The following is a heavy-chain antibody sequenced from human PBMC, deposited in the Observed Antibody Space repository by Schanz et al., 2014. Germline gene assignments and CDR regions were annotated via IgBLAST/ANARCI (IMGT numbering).Heavy chain of an antibody. Sequence: EVQLLDSGGGLVQPGGSLRLSCAASGFTLSNSDMHWVRQGTGKGLEWVSTIGYLGDTYYPDSVKGRFTVSRDNSKNTLYLQMNSLRADDTAVYFCARAHGNNWYGKGLDYWGQGTLVTVSS. V-gene: IGHV3-13*01. CDR2: IGYLGDT. J-gene: IGHJ4*02. CDR3: ARAHGNNWYGKGLDY. CDR1: GFTLSNSD. D-gene: IGHD1-1*01.